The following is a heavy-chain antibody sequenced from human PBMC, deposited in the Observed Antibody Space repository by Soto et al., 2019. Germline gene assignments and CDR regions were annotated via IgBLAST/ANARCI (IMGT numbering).Heavy chain of an antibody. CDR1: GFSFGDSY. Sequence: QVQLVESGGGLVKPGGSLRIACAASGFSFGDSYMSWVRQAPGKGLEWLSYISCGSSYTNNADTVQGRCTITRDNANRSLYLEMNSLRADDRAVYYCAKTIVAASGYYFDQWGKGSLVTVSS. J-gene: IGHJ4*02. CDR3: AKTIVAASGYYFDQ. D-gene: IGHD2-21*01. CDR2: ISCGSSYT. V-gene: IGHV3-11*06.